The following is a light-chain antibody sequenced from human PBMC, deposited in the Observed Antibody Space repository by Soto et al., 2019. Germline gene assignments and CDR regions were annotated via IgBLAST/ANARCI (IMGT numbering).Light chain of an antibody. CDR1: HSVSSSY. V-gene: IGKV3-20*01. Sequence: EIVLTQSPGTLSLSPGERATLSCRASHSVSSSYLAWYQQKPGQAPRLLIYGASSRATGIPDRFRGSGSGTDFPLTISRLEPEEFEGSYCQQYRSAPPITFGQGTRLEIK. CDR3: QQYRSAPPIT. J-gene: IGKJ5*01. CDR2: GAS.